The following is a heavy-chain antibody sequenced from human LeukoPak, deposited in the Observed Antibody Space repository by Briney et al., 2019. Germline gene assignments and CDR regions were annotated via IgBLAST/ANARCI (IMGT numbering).Heavy chain of an antibody. CDR1: GFTVSSNY. D-gene: IGHD2-15*01. CDR3: ARTPTNLYCSGGSCYEGYFDY. V-gene: IGHV3-66*01. Sequence: GGSLRLSCAASGFTVSSNYMSWVRQAPGKGLEWGSVIYSGGSTYYPDSVKGRFTISRDNSKNPLYLQMNSLRAEDTAVYYCARTPTNLYCSGGSCYEGYFDYWGQGTLVTVSS. CDR2: IYSGGST. J-gene: IGHJ4*02.